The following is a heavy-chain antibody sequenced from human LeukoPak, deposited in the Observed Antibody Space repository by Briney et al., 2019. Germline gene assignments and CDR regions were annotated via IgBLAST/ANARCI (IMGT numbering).Heavy chain of an antibody. V-gene: IGHV3-11*01. J-gene: IGHJ3*01. Sequence: PGGSLRLSCAATGFTFSDHNMGWMRQAPGKGLEWTSYMSGSGIYYADSVKGRFTISRDNAKNSLYLQMSSLRAEDSAVYCCARRSLTSGGHAFDVWGQGTLVTVSS. CDR2: MSGSGI. CDR3: ARRSLTSGGHAFDV. D-gene: IGHD3-16*01. CDR1: GFTFSDHN.